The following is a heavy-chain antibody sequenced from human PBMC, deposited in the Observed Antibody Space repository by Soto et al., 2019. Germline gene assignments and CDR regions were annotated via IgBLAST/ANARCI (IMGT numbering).Heavy chain of an antibody. CDR2: IIPIFGTA. CDR3: ARADERDSSSWYEAFDY. J-gene: IGHJ4*02. CDR1: GGTFSSYA. V-gene: IGHV1-69*12. D-gene: IGHD6-13*01. Sequence: QVQLVQSGAEVKKPGSSVKVSCKASGGTFSSYAISWVRQAPGQGLEWMGGIIPIFGTANYAQKFQGRVTITADETTSTAYMELSSLSSDDTAVYYCARADERDSSSWYEAFDYWGQGTLVTVSS.